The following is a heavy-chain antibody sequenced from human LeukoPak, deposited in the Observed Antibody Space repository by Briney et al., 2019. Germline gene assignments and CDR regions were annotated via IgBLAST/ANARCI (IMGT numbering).Heavy chain of an antibody. D-gene: IGHD5-18*01. J-gene: IGHJ4*02. Sequence: GGFLRLSCAASGFTFSSYAMHWVRQAPGKGLEWVAVISYDGSNKYYADSVKGRFTISRDNSKNTLYLQMNSLRAEDTAVYYCAREPASTASFDYWGQGTLVTVSS. CDR3: AREPASTASFDY. V-gene: IGHV3-30*04. CDR1: GFTFSSYA. CDR2: ISYDGSNK.